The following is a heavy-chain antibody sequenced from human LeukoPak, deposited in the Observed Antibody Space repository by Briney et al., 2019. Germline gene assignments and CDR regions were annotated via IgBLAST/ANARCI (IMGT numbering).Heavy chain of an antibody. J-gene: IGHJ5*02. CDR1: ARSISSSNW. Sequence: PSGTLSLTCAVSARSISSSNWWTWVRQPPGKGLEWIGEIYRSGSTNYNPSLKSRVTISVDKSKNQFSLKLSSVTAADTAVYYCARVTYGAGNWFDPWGQGALVTVSS. V-gene: IGHV4-4*02. CDR3: ARVTYGAGNWFDP. CDR2: IYRSGST. D-gene: IGHD3-10*01.